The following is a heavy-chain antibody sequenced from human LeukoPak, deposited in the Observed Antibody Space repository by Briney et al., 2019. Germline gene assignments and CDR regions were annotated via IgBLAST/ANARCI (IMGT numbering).Heavy chain of an antibody. CDR2: ISSSSSYI. CDR3: ARDRPRGYSYALFDY. CDR1: GFTFSSYS. V-gene: IGHV3-21*01. D-gene: IGHD5-18*01. Sequence: GGSLRLSCAASGFTFSSYSMNWVRQAPGKGLELVSSISSSSSYIYYADSVKGRFTISRDNAKNSLYLQMNSLRAEATAVYYCARDRPRGYSYALFDYWGQGTLVTVSS. J-gene: IGHJ4*02.